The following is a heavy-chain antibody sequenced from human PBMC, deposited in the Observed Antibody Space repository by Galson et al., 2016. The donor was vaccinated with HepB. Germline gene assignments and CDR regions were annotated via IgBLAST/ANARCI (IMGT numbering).Heavy chain of an antibody. CDR1: GGTLSSSV. D-gene: IGHD6-13*01. J-gene: IGHJ2*01. CDR3: ARDSESAALPWYFDL. V-gene: IGHV1-69*13. Sequence: SVKVSCKASGGTLSSSVFSWVRQAPGLGLEWMGGIIPLFGTAHYAQKFQGRVTVTADESTSTVYMELSSLRSDDQAVYYCARDSESAALPWYFDLWGRGTLVSVSS. CDR2: IIPLFGTA.